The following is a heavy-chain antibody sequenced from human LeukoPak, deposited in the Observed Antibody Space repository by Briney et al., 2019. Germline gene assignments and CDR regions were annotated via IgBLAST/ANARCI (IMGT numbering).Heavy chain of an antibody. CDR2: IFHRGST. D-gene: IGHD2-15*01. Sequence: SETLSLTCTVSTDSISRGDYYWDWLRQPPGKGLEWIGYIFHRGSTSYNPSLKSRILFSVDTSQNQFSLKLNSVTAADTAVYYCVREILYCSGGSCYRGPFDNWGQGTLVTVSA. CDR1: TDSISRGDYY. V-gene: IGHV4-30-4*01. J-gene: IGHJ4*02. CDR3: VREILYCSGGSCYRGPFDN.